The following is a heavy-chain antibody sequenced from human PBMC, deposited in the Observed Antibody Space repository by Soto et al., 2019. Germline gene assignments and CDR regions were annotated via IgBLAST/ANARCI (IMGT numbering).Heavy chain of an antibody. V-gene: IGHV4-34*01. CDR3: GRRLSGSYPYWGRYYYYCYGMDV. J-gene: IGHJ6*02. CDR2: INHSGST. D-gene: IGHD1-26*01. Sequence: ASETLSLTCAAYGGSFSGYYWSWIRQPPGKGLEWIGEINHSGSTNYNPSLKSRVTISVDTSKNQFSLKLSSVTATNTAVYNCGRRLSGSYPYWGRYYYYCYGMDVWGHVSTFTVAS. CDR1: GGSFSGYY.